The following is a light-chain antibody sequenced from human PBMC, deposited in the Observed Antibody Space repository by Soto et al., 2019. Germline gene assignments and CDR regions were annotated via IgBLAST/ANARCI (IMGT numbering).Light chain of an antibody. Sequence: QSVLTQPPSASGAPGRRVTISCSGSSSNTGSNYVYWYQQLPGTAPKLLIYRNNQRPSGVPDRFSGSKSGTSASLAISGLRSEDEADYSCAAWDDSLSGFVFGTGTKVTVL. CDR1: SSNTGSNY. V-gene: IGLV1-47*01. CDR2: RNN. CDR3: AAWDDSLSGFV. J-gene: IGLJ1*01.